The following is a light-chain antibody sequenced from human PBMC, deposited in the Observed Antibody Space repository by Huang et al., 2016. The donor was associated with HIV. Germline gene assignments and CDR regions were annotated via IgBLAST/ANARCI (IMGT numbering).Light chain of an antibody. V-gene: IGKV1-5*03. Sequence: DIQMTQSPSTLSASVGDRVTITCRASQSIATCLAWYQQKPGKATNLLLYQASSLESGVTSSVSGSGCGTEFTLTITSLQHEDVATYVCQQYNSYSWTCGQGTKVEVK. CDR1: QSIATC. CDR2: QAS. CDR3: QQYNSYSWT. J-gene: IGKJ1*01.